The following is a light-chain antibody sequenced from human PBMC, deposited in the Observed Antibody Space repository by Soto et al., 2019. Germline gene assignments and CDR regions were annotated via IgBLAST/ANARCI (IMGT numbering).Light chain of an antibody. CDR1: QDISNY. V-gene: IGKV1-33*01. CDR2: DAS. J-gene: IGKJ4*01. Sequence: DLQMTQSPSSLSASVGDRVTITCQASQDISNYLNWYQQKPGKAPKLLINDASKLETGVPSRFSGSGSGTDFTFTISSLQPEDIATYHCQQYDNFPLTFGGGTKVEIK. CDR3: QQYDNFPLT.